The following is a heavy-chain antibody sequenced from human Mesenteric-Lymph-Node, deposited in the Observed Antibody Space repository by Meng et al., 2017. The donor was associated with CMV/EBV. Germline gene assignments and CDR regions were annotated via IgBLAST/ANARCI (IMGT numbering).Heavy chain of an antibody. D-gene: IGHD5-12*01. CDR2: VYFRGST. CDR3: ARGGVATMHPFDY. V-gene: IGHV4-61*01. J-gene: IGHJ4*02. CDR1: GGSFSSGTYY. Sequence: VYGGSFSSGTYYWGWLRQPPGKGLEWIGYVYFRGSTKYNPSFKSRVTISVDTSKNQFSLRLSSVTAADTAMYYCARGGVATMHPFDYWGQGTLVTVSS.